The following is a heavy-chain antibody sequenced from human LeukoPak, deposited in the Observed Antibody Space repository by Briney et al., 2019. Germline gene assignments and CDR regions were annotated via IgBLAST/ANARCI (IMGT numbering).Heavy chain of an antibody. V-gene: IGHV4-59*01. CDR3: AKAGSPGYYFDH. D-gene: IGHD6-19*01. J-gene: IGHJ4*02. Sequence: SETLSLTCTVSGGSISSYYWSWIRQPPGKGLEYIGYVYYSGSTDYNPSLKSRVTISGDTSKNQFSLKLSSVTAADTAVYYCAKAGSPGYYFDHWGQGPLVTVSS. CDR2: VYYSGST. CDR1: GGSISSYY.